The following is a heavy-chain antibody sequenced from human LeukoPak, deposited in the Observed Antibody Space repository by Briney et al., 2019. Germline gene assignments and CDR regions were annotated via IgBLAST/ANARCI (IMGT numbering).Heavy chain of an antibody. D-gene: IGHD1-1*01. CDR2: IDWDDDK. Sequence: SGPALVKPTQTLTLTCTFSGFSLSTSGMCVSWIRQPPGKALEWLARIDWDDDKYYSTSLKTRLTISKDTSKNQVVLTMTNMDPVDTATYYCARIQNEAYSYGMDVWDQGTTVTVSS. V-gene: IGHV2-70*11. CDR1: GFSLSTSGMC. J-gene: IGHJ6*02. CDR3: ARIQNEAYSYGMDV.